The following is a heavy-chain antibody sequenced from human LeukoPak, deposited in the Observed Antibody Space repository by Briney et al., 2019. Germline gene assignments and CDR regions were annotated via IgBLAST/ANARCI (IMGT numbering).Heavy chain of an antibody. J-gene: IGHJ2*01. CDR2: IYSGGST. V-gene: IGHV3-53*01. CDR3: ARGYLGFEWYFDL. Sequence: GGSLRLSCAASGFTVSSNYMSWVRQAPGKGLEWVSVIYSGGSTYYADSVKGRFTISRDNSKNTLYLQVNSLRAEDTAVYYCARGYLGFEWYFDLWGRGTLVTVSS. D-gene: IGHD1-1*01. CDR1: GFTVSSNY.